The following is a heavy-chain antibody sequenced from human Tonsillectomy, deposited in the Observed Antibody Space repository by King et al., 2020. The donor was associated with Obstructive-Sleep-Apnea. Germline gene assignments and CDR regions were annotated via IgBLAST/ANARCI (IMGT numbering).Heavy chain of an antibody. CDR2: IYDSGST. J-gene: IGHJ5*02. V-gene: IGHV4-30-2*01. CDR1: GGSISSGGYS. CDR3: ARGELGNWFDP. D-gene: IGHD7-27*01. Sequence: LQLQESGSGLVKPSQTLSLTRAVSGGSISSGGYSWSWIRQPPGKGLEWIGYIYDSGSTYYNPSLKSRVTISVDRSKNQFSLKLSSVTAADTAVYYCARGELGNWFDPWGQGTLVTVSS.